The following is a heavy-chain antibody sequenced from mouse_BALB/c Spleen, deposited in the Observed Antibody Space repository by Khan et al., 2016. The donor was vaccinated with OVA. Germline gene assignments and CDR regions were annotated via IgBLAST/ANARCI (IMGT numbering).Heavy chain of an antibody. J-gene: IGHJ3*01. CDR1: DYTFTDYP. V-gene: IGHV1S137*01. CDR2: VSTYYGNA. Sequence: QVQLQQSGPELVRPGVSVKISCKGSDYTFTDYPMPWVQQSHAKSLEWIGAVSTYYGNANYNQKFKGKAIMTVDKSSSTAYLELARLTSEDSAIYYCARDDRYSLFAYWGQGTLVTVSA. CDR3: ARDDRYSLFAY. D-gene: IGHD2-3*01.